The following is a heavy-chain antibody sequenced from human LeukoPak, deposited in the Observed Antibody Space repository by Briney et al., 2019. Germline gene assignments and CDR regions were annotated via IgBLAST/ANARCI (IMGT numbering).Heavy chain of an antibody. CDR2: IYYSGST. CDR1: GGSFSSNDYY. D-gene: IGHD3-10*01. J-gene: IGHJ4*02. Sequence: SETLSLTCTVSGGSFSSNDYYWTWIRRPPGKGLEWIGYIYYSGSTYDNPSLKSRVIISIDTSKKQFSLKLSSVTAADTAVYYCARATYGSGSFDYWGQGTLVTVSS. CDR3: ARATYGSGSFDY. V-gene: IGHV4-30-4*08.